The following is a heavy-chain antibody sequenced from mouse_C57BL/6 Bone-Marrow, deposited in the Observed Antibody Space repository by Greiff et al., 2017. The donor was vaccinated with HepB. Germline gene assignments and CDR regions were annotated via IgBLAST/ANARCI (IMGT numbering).Heavy chain of an antibody. CDR2: ISSGGSYT. D-gene: IGHD1-1*01. Sequence: VQLKESGGDLVKPGGSLKLSCAASGFTFSSYGMSWVRQTPDKRLEWVATISSGGSYTYYPDSVKGRFTISRDNAKNTLYLQMSSLKSEDTAMYYCARSPYYYGSSYVWGYWGQGTTLTVSS. J-gene: IGHJ2*01. CDR1: GFTFSSYG. V-gene: IGHV5-6*01. CDR3: ARSPYYYGSSYVWGY.